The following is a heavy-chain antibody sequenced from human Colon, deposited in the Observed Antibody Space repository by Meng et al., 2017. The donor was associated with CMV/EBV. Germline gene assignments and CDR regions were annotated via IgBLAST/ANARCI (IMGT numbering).Heavy chain of an antibody. CDR1: GVTFKNYW. V-gene: IGHV3-7*01. J-gene: IGHJ6*02. CDR2: IRHAAGNEQ. D-gene: IGHD3-10*01. Sequence: GGSLRLSCAGSGVTFKNYWMTWVRQAPGKGLEWVANIRHAAGNEQYYLESVKGRFTISRDNARNSVYLQMTSLRADDTAVYYCARDQLARGVKPAGGLDVWGQGTTVTVSS. CDR3: ARDQLARGVKPAGGLDV.